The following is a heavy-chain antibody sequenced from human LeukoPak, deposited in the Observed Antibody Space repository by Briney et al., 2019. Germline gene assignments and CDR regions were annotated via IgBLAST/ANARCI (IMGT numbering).Heavy chain of an antibody. CDR2: IYYSGTA. Sequence: SETLSLTCTVSSGSISSDYWSWIRQPPGKGLEWIGYIYYSGTANYNPSLKSRVTMSTDTSKNQFSLKVNSGTAADTAVYYCARLDMVRGVVTFDYWGQGTLVTVSS. J-gene: IGHJ4*02. CDR1: SGSISSDY. D-gene: IGHD3-10*01. CDR3: ARLDMVRGVVTFDY. V-gene: IGHV4-59*08.